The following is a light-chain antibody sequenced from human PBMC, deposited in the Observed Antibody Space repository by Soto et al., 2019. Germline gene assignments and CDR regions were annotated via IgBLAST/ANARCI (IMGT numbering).Light chain of an antibody. Sequence: QSVLTQPASVSGSPGQSITISCTGTGSDVGGYDYVSWYQHHPGKAPKAMIYEVTNRPSGVSNRFSGSKSGNTASLTISGLLAEDEADYYCSSYTSSSTYVFGTGTKFTVL. CDR3: SSYTSSSTYV. CDR1: GSDVGGYDY. V-gene: IGLV2-14*01. CDR2: EVT. J-gene: IGLJ1*01.